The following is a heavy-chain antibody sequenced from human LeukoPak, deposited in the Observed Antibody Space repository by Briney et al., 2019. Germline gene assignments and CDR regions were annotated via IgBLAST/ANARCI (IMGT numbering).Heavy chain of an antibody. CDR1: GFTFSSSG. D-gene: IGHD2-21*02. V-gene: IGHV3-21*01. Sequence: PGRSLRLSCAASGFTFSSSGMNWVGQAPGRGLEWVSSISSGSTYIYYAGSVKGRFTISRDNGKNPLYLQMNSLRAEDTAVYYCARDKLAYCGGDCYPDAWGQGTLVTVSS. CDR2: ISSGSTYI. CDR3: ARDKLAYCGGDCYPDA. J-gene: IGHJ5*02.